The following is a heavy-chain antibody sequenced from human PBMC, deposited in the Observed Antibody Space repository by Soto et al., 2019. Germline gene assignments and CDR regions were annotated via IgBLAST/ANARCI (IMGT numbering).Heavy chain of an antibody. CDR1: GGPLSSGYYS. D-gene: IGHD1-26*01. V-gene: IGHV4-39*01. CDR2: IFYSGRP. CDR3: ARHSSPLVGAFYP. Sequence: PSETLSLTCSVSGGPLSSGYYSWSGIGQPPGKGLGWIGSIFYSGRPYYNPSLKLPVTISGDASKDPSSRRLGSATVADTPVCYCARHSSPLVGAFYPWGQGTQVTV. J-gene: IGHJ5*02.